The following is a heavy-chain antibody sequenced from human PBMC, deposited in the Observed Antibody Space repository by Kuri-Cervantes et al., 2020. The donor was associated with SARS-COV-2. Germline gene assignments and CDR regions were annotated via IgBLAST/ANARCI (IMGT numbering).Heavy chain of an antibody. CDR2: ISYDGSNK. CDR3: ARGQENSGSFRSMGIGAFDI. J-gene: IGHJ3*02. V-gene: IGHV3-30-3*01. CDR1: GFTFSSYA. Sequence: GESLKISCAASGFTFSSYAMHWVRQAPGKGLEWVAVISYDGSNKYYADSVKGRFTISGDNSKNTLYLQMNSLRAEDTAVYYCARGQENSGSFRSMGIGAFDIWGQGTIVTVSS. D-gene: IGHD1-26*01.